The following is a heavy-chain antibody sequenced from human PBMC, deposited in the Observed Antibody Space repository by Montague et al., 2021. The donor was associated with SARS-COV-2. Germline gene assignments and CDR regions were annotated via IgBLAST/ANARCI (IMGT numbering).Heavy chain of an antibody. CDR2: INFSGIT. D-gene: IGHD3-16*02. J-gene: IGHJ4*02. Sequence: SETLSLTCTVSGGSVSTGLCHWAWNGQPSEKGLNWLGNINFSGITNYNSTLKSRVTISVDTYKNQFSLKVTSVAAAVTAVYYCARQQESFGSWCYRDIDYWGQGTLVTVSS. V-gene: IGHV4-39*01. CDR1: GGSVSTGLCH. CDR3: ARQQESFGSWCYRDIDY.